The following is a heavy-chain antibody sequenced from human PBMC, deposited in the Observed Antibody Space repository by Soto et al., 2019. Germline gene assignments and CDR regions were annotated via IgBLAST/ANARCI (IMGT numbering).Heavy chain of an antibody. CDR2: INPSGGST. D-gene: IGHD3-9*01. CDR3: ARVGWLSLRIFDY. V-gene: IGHV1-46*03. Sequence: QVQLVQSGAEVKKPGASVKVSCKASGYTFTSYYMHWVRQAPGQGLEWMGIINPSGGSTSYAQKSQGRVSMTRDRSASTAYRELSSLRSEDTAVYYCARVGWLSLRIFDYWGQGTLVTVSS. J-gene: IGHJ4*02. CDR1: GYTFTSYY.